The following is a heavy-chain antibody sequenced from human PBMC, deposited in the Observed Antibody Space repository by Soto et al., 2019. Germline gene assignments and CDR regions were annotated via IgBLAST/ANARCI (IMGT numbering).Heavy chain of an antibody. CDR2: MNPISEISKT. CDR3: ARGATAYYDWCNNTRGAWLDR. J-gene: IGHJ5*02. CDR1: GYTFASHD. V-gene: IGHV1-8*01. D-gene: IGHD3-9*01. Sequence: QEQLVQSGAEVREPGASVKVSCKASGYTFASHDITWVRQTAGQVLEYIGWMNPISEISKTTDLPNFRGRVSMTRDTTLETAYLKLRGLGSDDTAVYFCARGATAYYDWCNNTRGAWLDRWGPGTLVTVSS.